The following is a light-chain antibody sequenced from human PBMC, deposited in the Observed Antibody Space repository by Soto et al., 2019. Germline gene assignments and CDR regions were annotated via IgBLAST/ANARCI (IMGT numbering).Light chain of an antibody. V-gene: IGLV1-40*01. CDR1: SSNIGAGYD. CDR3: QSYDSSLSGDVV. CDR2: GNS. J-gene: IGLJ2*01. Sequence: QSVLTQPPSVSGVPGQRVTISCTGSSSNIGAGYDVHWYQQLPGTAPKLLIYGNSNRPSGVPDRFSSSKSGTSASLAITGLQAEDEVDYYCQSYDSSLSGDVVFGGGTKVTVL.